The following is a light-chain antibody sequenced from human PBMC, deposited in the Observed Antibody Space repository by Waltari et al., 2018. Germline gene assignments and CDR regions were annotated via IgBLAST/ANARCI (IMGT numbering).Light chain of an antibody. CDR1: SLRSYY. J-gene: IGLJ2*01. V-gene: IGLV3-19*01. CDR2: DKD. Sequence: SSELPQDPAVSVAMGQTVRLTCQGDSLRSYYASWYQQRPGQDPILVISDKDNRPSGVPERVSGSSSHNTASLTITGAQAEDEASYYCHSRDASGVGGSFGGGTKLTVL. CDR3: HSRDASGVGGS.